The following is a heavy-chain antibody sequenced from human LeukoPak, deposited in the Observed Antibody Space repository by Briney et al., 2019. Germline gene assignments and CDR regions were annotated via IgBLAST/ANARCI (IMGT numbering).Heavy chain of an antibody. J-gene: IGHJ4*02. CDR1: GFTFSSYW. CDR2: MNTDGSTT. D-gene: IGHD3-10*01. CDR3: GSDNTGSVDY. Sequence: SGGSLRLSCAASGFTFSSYWMIWVRQAPGKGLVYVSHMNTDGSTTNYVDSVKGRFTISRDNAKNTLYLQMDSLRAEDTAVYYCGSDNTGSVDYWGQGTLVTLSS. V-gene: IGHV3-74*01.